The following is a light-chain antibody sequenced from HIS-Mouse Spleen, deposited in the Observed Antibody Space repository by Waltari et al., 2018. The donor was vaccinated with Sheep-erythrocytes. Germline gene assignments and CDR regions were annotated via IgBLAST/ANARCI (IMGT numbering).Light chain of an antibody. CDR3: AAWDDSLSGNWV. CDR2: RNN. CDR1: SSNIGRTY. V-gene: IGLV1-47*01. J-gene: IGLJ3*02. Sequence: QSVLTQPPSASGTPGQRVTISCSGRSSNIGRTYVYWYQHRPGTAPKPLIYRNNQRPSGVPDRFSGSKSGTSASLAISGLRSEDEADYYCAAWDDSLSGNWVFGGGTKLTVL.